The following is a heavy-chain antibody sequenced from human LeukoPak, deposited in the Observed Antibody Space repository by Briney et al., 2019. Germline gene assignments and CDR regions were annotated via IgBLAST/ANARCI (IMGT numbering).Heavy chain of an antibody. V-gene: IGHV3-13*01. Sequence: GGSLRLSCAASGFTFSSYDMHWVRQGTGKGLEWVSAIDTTGDTYYPGSVKGRFTISRENAKSSLYLQMNSLRAGDTAVYYCARVLTARAGGYDAFDIWGQGTMVTVSS. CDR1: GFTFSSYD. CDR3: ARVLTARAGGYDAFDI. J-gene: IGHJ3*02. D-gene: IGHD6-25*01. CDR2: IDTTGDT.